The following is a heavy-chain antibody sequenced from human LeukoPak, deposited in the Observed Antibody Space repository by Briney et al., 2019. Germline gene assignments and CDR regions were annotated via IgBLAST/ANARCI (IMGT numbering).Heavy chain of an antibody. Sequence: GGSLRLSCAASGFTFSSYSMNWVRQAPGKGLEWVSSISSSSSYIYYADSVKGRFTISRDNAKNSLYLQMNSLRAEDTAVYYCARGRVAVAGYFDYWGQGTLVTVSS. CDR2: ISSSSSYI. V-gene: IGHV3-21*01. J-gene: IGHJ4*02. CDR3: ARGRVAVAGYFDY. D-gene: IGHD6-19*01. CDR1: GFTFSSYS.